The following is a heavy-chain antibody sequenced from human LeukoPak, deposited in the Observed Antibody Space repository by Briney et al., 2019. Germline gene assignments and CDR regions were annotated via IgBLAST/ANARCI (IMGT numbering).Heavy chain of an antibody. V-gene: IGHV4-59*02. D-gene: IGHD3-22*01. CDR2: VYYNGST. Sequence: SETLSLTCTVSGGSVRTYYWSCIRQPPGKGLEWIGYVYYNGSTNYKSSLKSRVTISVDTSKNQYSLKLSSVTAADTAVYYCASGYDRSGKHAFDIWGQGTMVTVSS. CDR1: GGSVRTYY. J-gene: IGHJ3*02. CDR3: ASGYDRSGKHAFDI.